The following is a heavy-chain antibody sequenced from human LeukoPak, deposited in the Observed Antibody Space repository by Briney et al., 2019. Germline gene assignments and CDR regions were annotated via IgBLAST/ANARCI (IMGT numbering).Heavy chain of an antibody. D-gene: IGHD1-14*01. Sequence: ASVNVSCKASGYTFTSYGISWVRQAPGQGLEWMGWISAYNGNTNYAQKLQGRVTMTTDTSTSTAYMELRSLRSDDTAVYYCARALTGAPAYYMDVWGKGTTVTVSS. CDR3: ARALTGAPAYYMDV. CDR1: GYTFTSYG. V-gene: IGHV1-18*01. J-gene: IGHJ6*03. CDR2: ISAYNGNT.